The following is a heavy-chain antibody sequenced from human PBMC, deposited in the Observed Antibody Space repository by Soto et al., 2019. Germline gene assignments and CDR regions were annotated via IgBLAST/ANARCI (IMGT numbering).Heavy chain of an antibody. CDR3: ARAPPSGYCFDY. Sequence: PSQTLSLTCAISGDSVSSNSVAWNWIRQSPSRGLEWLGRTFYRSKWSNDYAVSVRGRMTINSDTSKNQFSLHLNSVTPEDTAVYYCARAPPSGYCFDYWGQGIPVPVSS. D-gene: IGHD1-26*01. CDR1: GDSVSSNSVA. V-gene: IGHV6-1*01. CDR2: TFYRSKWSN. J-gene: IGHJ4*02.